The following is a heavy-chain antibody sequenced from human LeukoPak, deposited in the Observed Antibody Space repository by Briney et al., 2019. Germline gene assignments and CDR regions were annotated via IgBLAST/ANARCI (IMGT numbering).Heavy chain of an antibody. D-gene: IGHD5-12*01. CDR3: ARKLIRRGAFDI. Sequence: SETLSLTCTVSGGPISSYYWSWLRQPAGKGLEWIGRIYSSGSTNYNPSVKSRVTMSLDPSKNQFSLNLSSVTAADTAVYYCARKLIRRGAFDIWGQGTMVTVSS. J-gene: IGHJ3*02. CDR2: IYSSGST. V-gene: IGHV4-4*07. CDR1: GGPISSYY.